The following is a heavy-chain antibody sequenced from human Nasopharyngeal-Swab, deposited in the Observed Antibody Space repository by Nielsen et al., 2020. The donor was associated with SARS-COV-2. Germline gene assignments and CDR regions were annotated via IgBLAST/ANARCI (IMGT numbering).Heavy chain of an antibody. V-gene: IGHV3-23*01. Sequence: GGSLRLSCAASGLTFSSYAMSWVRQAPGKGLEWVSAISGSGGSTYYADSVKGRFTISRDNSKNTLYLQMNSLRAEDTAVYYCDRSTSWFDAFDIWGQGTMVTVSS. CDR1: GLTFSSYA. D-gene: IGHD2-2*01. CDR3: DRSTSWFDAFDI. CDR2: ISGSGGST. J-gene: IGHJ3*02.